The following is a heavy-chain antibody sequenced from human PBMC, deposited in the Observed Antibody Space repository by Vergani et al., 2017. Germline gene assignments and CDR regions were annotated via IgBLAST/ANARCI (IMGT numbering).Heavy chain of an antibody. J-gene: IGHJ6*02. CDR1: GFTFSDHY. V-gene: IGHV3-72*01. D-gene: IGHD2-15*01. CDR2: TRNKANSYTT. CDR3: ASGLGYCSGGSCYAPLRYYYYGMDV. Sequence: EVQLVESGGGLVQPGGSLRLSCAASGFTFSDHYMDWVRQAPGKGLEWVGRTRNKANSYTTEYAASVKGRFTISRDDSKNSLYLQMNSLRAEDTAVYYCASGLGYCSGGSCYAPLRYYYYGMDVWGQGTTVTVSS.